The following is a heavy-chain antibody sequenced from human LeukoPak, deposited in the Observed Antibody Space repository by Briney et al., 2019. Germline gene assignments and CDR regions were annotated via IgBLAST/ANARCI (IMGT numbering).Heavy chain of an antibody. D-gene: IGHD3-3*01. CDR2: IYYSGST. V-gene: IGHV4-59*08. CDR1: GGSISSYY. Sequence: SETLSLTCTVSGGSISSYYWSWIRQPPGNGLEWIGYIYYSGSTNYNPSLKSRVTISVDTSKNQFSLKLSSVTAADTAVYYCARHTYDFWCGYWCYFDYWGQGTLVTVSS. CDR3: ARHTYDFWCGYWCYFDY. J-gene: IGHJ4*02.